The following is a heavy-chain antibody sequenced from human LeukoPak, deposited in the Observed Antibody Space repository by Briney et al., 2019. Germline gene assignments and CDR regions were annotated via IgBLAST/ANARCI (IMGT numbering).Heavy chain of an antibody. D-gene: IGHD3-10*02. V-gene: IGHV3-48*03. CDR2: ISSSCNTI. J-gene: IGHJ6*04. CDR3: AELGITMVGGV. Sequence: GGSLILSCASSGFTFSSYEMNWVRQAPGKRLGWVSYISSSCNTIYCAYSVERRFTISGDNAKTSLFLRINSLGSDATAFYYCAELGITMVGGVWGKGTTVTMSS. CDR1: GFTFSSYE.